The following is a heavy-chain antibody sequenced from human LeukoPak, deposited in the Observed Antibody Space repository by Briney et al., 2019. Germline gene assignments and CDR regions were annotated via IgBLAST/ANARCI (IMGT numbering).Heavy chain of an antibody. Sequence: GGSLRLSCAASGFTFSSYWMHWVRQAPGKGLVWVSRINSDGSSTSYADSVKGRFTISRDNAKNTLYLQMNSLRAEDTAVYYCARGPGYCSGGSCIYFDYWGQGTLVTVSS. CDR3: ARGPGYCSGGSCIYFDY. CDR1: GFTFSSYW. D-gene: IGHD2-15*01. J-gene: IGHJ4*02. CDR2: INSDGSST. V-gene: IGHV3-74*01.